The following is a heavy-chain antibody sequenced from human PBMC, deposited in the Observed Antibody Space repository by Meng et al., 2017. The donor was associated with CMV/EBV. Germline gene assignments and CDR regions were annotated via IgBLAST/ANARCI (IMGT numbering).Heavy chain of an antibody. CDR3: ARRKSAYYYYGMDV. J-gene: IGHJ6*02. Sequence: ASVKVSCQASGYTFTSYDINWVRQATGQGLEWMGWMNPNSSNTGYAQKFQGRVTTTRNTSISTAYMELSSLRSEDTAVYYCARRKSAYYYYGMDVWGQGTTVTVSS. V-gene: IGHV1-8*01. CDR2: MNPNSSNT. CDR1: GYTFTSYD.